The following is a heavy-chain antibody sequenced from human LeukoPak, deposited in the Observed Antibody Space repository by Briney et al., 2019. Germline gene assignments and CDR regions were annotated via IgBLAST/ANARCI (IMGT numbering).Heavy chain of an antibody. CDR3: ARVAAVVVVPAAILGFDY. CDR1: GFTFTSYW. CDR2: ISSSSSYI. D-gene: IGHD2-2*01. J-gene: IGHJ4*02. V-gene: IGHV3-21*01. Sequence: GGSLRLSCAASGFTFTSYWMNWVRQAPGKGLEWVSSISSSSSYIYYADSVKGRFTISRDNAKNSLYLQMNSLRAEDTAVYYCARVAAVVVVPAAILGFDYWGQGTLVTVSS.